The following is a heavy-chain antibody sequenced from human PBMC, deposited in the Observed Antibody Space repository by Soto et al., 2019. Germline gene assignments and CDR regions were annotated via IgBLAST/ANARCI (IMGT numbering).Heavy chain of an antibody. Sequence: QLVQSGAEVKKPGASVRVSCKTSGPTFIAYYIHWVRQAPGQGLEWMGWIDPKSGGTTYEQKFLGRVTMTRDTSSITAYMDLNRLTSDDTAVYYCARVSVDVPEWGQGTLITVSS. CDR2: IDPKSGGT. D-gene: IGHD5-12*01. J-gene: IGHJ4*02. V-gene: IGHV1-2*02. CDR1: GPTFIAYY. CDR3: ARVSVDVPE.